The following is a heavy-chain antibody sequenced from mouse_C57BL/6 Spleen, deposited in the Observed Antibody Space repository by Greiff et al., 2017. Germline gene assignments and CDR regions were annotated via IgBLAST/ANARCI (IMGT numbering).Heavy chain of an antibody. J-gene: IGHJ2*01. CDR2: IYPRDGST. CDR1: GYTFTDHT. D-gene: IGHD3-2*02. CDR3: ARWGQRRLGFDY. Sequence: VQLVKSDAELVKPGASVKISCKVSGYTFTDHTIHWMKQRPEQGLEWIGYIYPRDGSTKYNEKFKGQATLTADKSSSTAYMQLNSLTSEDSAVYFCARWGQRRLGFDYWGQGTTLTVSS. V-gene: IGHV1-78*01.